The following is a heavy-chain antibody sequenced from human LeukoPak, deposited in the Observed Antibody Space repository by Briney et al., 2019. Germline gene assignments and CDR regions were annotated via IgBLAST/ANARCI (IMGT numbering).Heavy chain of an antibody. D-gene: IGHD6-6*01. CDR1: GYTFTSYG. V-gene: IGHV1-18*01. CDR3: ARIYYSSSSWSGFDY. J-gene: IGHJ4*02. Sequence: GASVKVSCKASGYTFTSYGISWVRQAPGQGLEWMGWISAYNGNTNYAQKLQGRVTMTTDTSTSTAYMELRSLRPDDTAVYYCARIYYSSSSWSGFDYWGQGTLVTVSS. CDR2: ISAYNGNT.